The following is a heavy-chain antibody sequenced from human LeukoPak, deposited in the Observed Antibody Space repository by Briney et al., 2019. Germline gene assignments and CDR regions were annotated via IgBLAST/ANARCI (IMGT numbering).Heavy chain of an antibody. Sequence: ASVRVSCKTSGYTFIRYGINWVRQATGQGLEWMGWMNPNTGNSFFAQKFQGRVTMTRDTSISTAYMELTSLTSEDTAVYYCARGQVGYCGTSSCYFDPWGQGTLVTVSS. CDR1: GYTFIRYG. CDR3: ARGQVGYCGTSSCYFDP. D-gene: IGHD2-15*01. J-gene: IGHJ5*02. CDR2: MNPNTGNS. V-gene: IGHV1-8*01.